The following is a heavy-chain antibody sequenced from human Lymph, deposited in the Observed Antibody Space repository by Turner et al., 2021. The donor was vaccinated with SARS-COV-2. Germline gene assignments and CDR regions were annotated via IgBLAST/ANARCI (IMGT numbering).Heavy chain of an antibody. CDR3: AKGGFYDILTGYSNFDY. CDR1: GFTFSSYG. Sequence: QVQLVESGGGVVQPGRSLRLSCAASGFTFSSYGMHWVRQAPGKGLEWVAVISYDGSNKYYADSVKGRFTISRDKSKNTLYLQMNSLRPEDTAVYYCAKGGFYDILTGYSNFDYWGQGTLVTVSS. CDR2: ISYDGSNK. V-gene: IGHV3-30*18. J-gene: IGHJ4*02. D-gene: IGHD3-9*01.